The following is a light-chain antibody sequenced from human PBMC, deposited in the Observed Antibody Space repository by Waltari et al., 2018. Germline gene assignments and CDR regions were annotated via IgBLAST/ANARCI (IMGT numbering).Light chain of an antibody. Sequence: QSGLAQPASASGSPGQSIPITCTGTTSDVGNYNLVSWYQQRPGNAPRLLIYEVTKRAPGTSDRFSASKSGNTASLSISGLQAQEDEADYYCCSYVGLGTYVFGTGTKVTV. CDR2: EVT. V-gene: IGLV2-23*02. CDR3: CSYVGLGTYV. CDR1: TSDVGNYNL. J-gene: IGLJ1*01.